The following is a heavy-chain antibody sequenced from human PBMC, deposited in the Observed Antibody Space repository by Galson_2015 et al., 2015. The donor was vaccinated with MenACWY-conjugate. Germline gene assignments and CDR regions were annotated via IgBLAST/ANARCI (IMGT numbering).Heavy chain of an antibody. CDR2: INAGNGNT. V-gene: IGHV1-3*01. CDR3: ARDRAYGSGPEDY. D-gene: IGHD3-10*01. J-gene: IGHJ4*02. Sequence: SVKVSCKASGYTFTSYAMHWVRQAPGQRLEWMGWINAGNGNTKYSQKFQGRVTITRDTSASTAYMELSSLRSEDTAVYYCARDRAYGSGPEDYWGQGTLVTVSS. CDR1: GYTFTSYA.